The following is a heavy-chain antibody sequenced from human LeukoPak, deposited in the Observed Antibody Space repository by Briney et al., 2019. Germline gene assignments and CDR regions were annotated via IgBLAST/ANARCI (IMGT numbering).Heavy chain of an antibody. J-gene: IGHJ5*02. CDR1: GFTFSNYW. CDR3: VTVAVRPMEADYLGQYNWFGP. V-gene: IGHV3-7*01. D-gene: IGHD2-15*01. CDR2: IKQDGSEK. Sequence: GGSLRLSCAASGFTFSNYWMNWVRQAPGEGLEWVANIKQDGSEKNYVDSVKGRFVISRDNAKNSLYLQMNSLIVEDTAVYYCVTVAVRPMEADYLGQYNWFGPCGQGTLVTVSS.